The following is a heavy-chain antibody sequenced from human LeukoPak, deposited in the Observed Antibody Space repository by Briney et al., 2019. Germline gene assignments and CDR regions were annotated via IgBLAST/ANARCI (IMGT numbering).Heavy chain of an antibody. CDR1: GGSISSYY. D-gene: IGHD4-17*01. CDR3: ARTHTTVTSRRAFDI. J-gene: IGHJ3*02. Sequence: SETLSLTCTVSGGSISSYYWSWIRQPPGKGLEWIGYIYYSGSTNYNPSLKSRVTISVDTSKNQFSLKLSSVIAADTAVYYCARTHTTVTSRRAFDIWGQGTMVTVSS. CDR2: IYYSGST. V-gene: IGHV4-59*01.